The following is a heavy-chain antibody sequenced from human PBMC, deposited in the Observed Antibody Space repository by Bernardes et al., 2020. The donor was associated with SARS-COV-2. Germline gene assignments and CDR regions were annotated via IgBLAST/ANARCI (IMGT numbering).Heavy chain of an antibody. CDR2: IYYSGST. D-gene: IGHD2-2*01. CDR3: ARHGCSSTSCYDDY. CDR1: GGSISYYY. V-gene: IGHV4-59*08. J-gene: IGHJ4*02. Sequence: SETLSLTYTVSGGSISYYYWSWIRQPPGKGLEWIGYIYYSGSTNYNPSLKSRVTISVDTSKNQFSLKLSSVTAADTAVYYCARHGCSSTSCYDDYWGQGTLVTVSS.